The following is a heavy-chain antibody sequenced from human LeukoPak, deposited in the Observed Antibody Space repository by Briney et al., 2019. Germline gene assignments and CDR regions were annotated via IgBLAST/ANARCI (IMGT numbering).Heavy chain of an antibody. V-gene: IGHV3-21*01. D-gene: IGHD5-12*01. Sequence: PGGSLRLSCAASGFTFSSYSMNWVRQAPGKGLECVSSISSSSSYTYYADSVKGRFTISRDNAKNSLYLQMNSLRAEDTAVYYCARGSGYGYLDYWGQGTLVTVSS. CDR2: ISSSSSYT. CDR3: ARGSGYGYLDY. J-gene: IGHJ4*02. CDR1: GFTFSSYS.